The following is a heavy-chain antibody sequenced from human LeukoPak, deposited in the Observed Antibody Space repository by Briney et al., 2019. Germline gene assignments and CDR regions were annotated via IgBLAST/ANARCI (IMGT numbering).Heavy chain of an antibody. J-gene: IGHJ4*02. CDR3: ARDEIAAAVSFDY. CDR2: TYTSGTT. CDR1: GASISIYY. D-gene: IGHD6-13*01. Sequence: PSETLSLTCTVSGASISIYYWNWIRQPAGKGLEWIGRTYTSGTTNYNPSLKSRVSMSVDTSKNQFSLKLSSVTAADTAVYYCARDEIAAAVSFDYWGQGTLVTVSS. V-gene: IGHV4-4*07.